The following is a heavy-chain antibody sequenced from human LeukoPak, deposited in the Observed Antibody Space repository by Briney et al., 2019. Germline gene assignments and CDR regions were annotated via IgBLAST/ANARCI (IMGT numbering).Heavy chain of an antibody. Sequence: SETLSLTCTVSSASIRSSNYYWGWIRQPPGKGLEWIGSIYYNGNTYYNPSLKSRVTISVDTSKNQFSLNLSSVTAADTAVYFCARAPHFFDISGSRYYFDYWGQGTLVTVSS. CDR3: ARAPHFFDISGSRYYFDY. CDR2: IYYNGNT. J-gene: IGHJ4*02. CDR1: SASIRSSNYY. D-gene: IGHD3-22*01. V-gene: IGHV4-39*07.